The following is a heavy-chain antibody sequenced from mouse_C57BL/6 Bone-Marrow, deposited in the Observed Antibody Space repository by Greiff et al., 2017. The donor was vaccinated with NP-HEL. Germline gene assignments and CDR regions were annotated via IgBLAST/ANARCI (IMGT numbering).Heavy chain of an antibody. CDR3: ARSYYYWFAY. CDR2: IDPNSGGT. D-gene: IGHD1-1*01. V-gene: IGHV1-72*01. J-gene: IGHJ3*01. Sequence: QVQLKQPGAELVKPGASVKLSCKASGYTFTSYWMHWVKQRPGRGLEWIGRIDPNSGGTKYNEKFKSKATLTVDKPSSTAYMQLSSLTSEDSAVYYCARSYYYWFAYWGQGTLVTVSA. CDR1: GYTFTSYW.